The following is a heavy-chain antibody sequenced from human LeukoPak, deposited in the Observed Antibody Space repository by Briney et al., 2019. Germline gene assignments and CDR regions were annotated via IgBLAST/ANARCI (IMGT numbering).Heavy chain of an antibody. D-gene: IGHD6-13*01. CDR1: GGSISSYY. CDR3: ARANLGSSWYFGY. V-gene: IGHV4-59*01. CDR2: IYYSGST. J-gene: IGHJ4*02. Sequence: SETLSLTCTVAGGSISSYYWSWIRQPPGKGLEWIGYIYYSGSTNYNPSLKSRVTISVDTSKNQFSLKLSSVTAADTAVYYCARANLGSSWYFGYWGQGTLVTVSS.